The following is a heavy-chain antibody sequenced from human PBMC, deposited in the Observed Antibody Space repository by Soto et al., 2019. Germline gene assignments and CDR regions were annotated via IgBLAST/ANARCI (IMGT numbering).Heavy chain of an antibody. CDR1: GGTFSSYA. D-gene: IGHD6-6*01. Sequence: GASVKVSCKASGGTFSSYAISWVRQAPGQGLEWMGGIIPIFGTANYAQKFQGRVAITADKSTSTAYMELSSLRSEDTAVYYCARGRMLVPSYFDYWGQGTLVTVSS. J-gene: IGHJ4*02. V-gene: IGHV1-69*06. CDR3: ARGRMLVPSYFDY. CDR2: IIPIFGTA.